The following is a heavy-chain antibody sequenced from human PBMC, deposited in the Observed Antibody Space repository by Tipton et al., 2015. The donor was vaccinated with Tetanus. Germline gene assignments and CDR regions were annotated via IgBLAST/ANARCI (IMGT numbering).Heavy chain of an antibody. Sequence: SGAEVKVSCKTSGGTFSDSALNWVRQAPGQGLEWLGGIIPMFGTKTYSQTFRGRVTITADESTRTAYMELSSLRSGDTAVYYCVRPDRYCSGGSCYLALDSWGQETLITISS. CDR1: GGTFSDSA. CDR2: IIPMFGTK. J-gene: IGHJ5*01. CDR3: VRPDRYCSGGSCYLALDS. D-gene: IGHD2-15*01. V-gene: IGHV1-69*01.